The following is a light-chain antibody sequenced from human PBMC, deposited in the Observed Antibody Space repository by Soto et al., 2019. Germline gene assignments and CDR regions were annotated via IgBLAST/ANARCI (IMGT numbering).Light chain of an antibody. CDR2: AAS. Sequence: IQLTQCPPSLSDYLGYRVSLLCWASQSIANYLNWYQQRPGKAPKLLIYAASTLQSGVPSRFSGSGSGTDFTLTISSLQPEDFATYYCQQLNSYPINFGQGTRREIK. CDR1: QSIANY. J-gene: IGKJ5*01. V-gene: IGKV1-9*01. CDR3: QQLNSYPIN.